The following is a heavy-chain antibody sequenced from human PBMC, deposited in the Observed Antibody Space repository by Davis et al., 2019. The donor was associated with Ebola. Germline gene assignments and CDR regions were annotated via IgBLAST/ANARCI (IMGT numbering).Heavy chain of an antibody. Sequence: GESLKISCKGSGYSFTSYWISWVRQMPGKGLEWMGRIDPSDSYTNYSPSFQGHVTISADKSISTAYLQWSSLKASDTAMYSCARRRYGDYVCDYWGQGTLVTVSS. D-gene: IGHD4-17*01. V-gene: IGHV5-10-1*01. CDR1: GYSFTSYW. CDR3: ARRRYGDYVCDY. CDR2: IDPSDSYT. J-gene: IGHJ4*02.